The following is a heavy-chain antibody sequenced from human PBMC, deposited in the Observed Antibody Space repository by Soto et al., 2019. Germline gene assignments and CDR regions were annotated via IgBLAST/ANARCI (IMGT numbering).Heavy chain of an antibody. CDR1: GGSITYNY. CDR2: VFHSGDT. CDR3: ARGSGWLDF. J-gene: IGHJ4*02. D-gene: IGHD6-19*01. V-gene: IGHV4-59*01. Sequence: QVQLQESGPGLVKPSETLSLTCTVSGGSITYNYWSWIRQPPGKGLEWIGYVFHSGDTNYNPSLKGRVTASIDTSKKQLSLKLTSVTAADTAVYFCARGSGWLDFWGQGILVTVSS.